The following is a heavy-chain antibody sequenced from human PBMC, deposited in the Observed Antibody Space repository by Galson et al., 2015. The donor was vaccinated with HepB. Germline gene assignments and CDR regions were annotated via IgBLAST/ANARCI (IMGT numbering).Heavy chain of an antibody. V-gene: IGHV3-48*03. D-gene: IGHD3-22*01. J-gene: IGHJ4*02. Sequence: SLRLSCAASGFTFRNYEMNWVRQAPGEGLEWVSYISSSGGTLYADSVKGRFTISRDNAKNTLYLEMTSLRAEDTAVYYCARDEDDSSGWFWDYWGQGTLVTVSS. CDR3: ARDEDDSSGWFWDY. CDR2: ISSSGGTL. CDR1: GFTFRNYE.